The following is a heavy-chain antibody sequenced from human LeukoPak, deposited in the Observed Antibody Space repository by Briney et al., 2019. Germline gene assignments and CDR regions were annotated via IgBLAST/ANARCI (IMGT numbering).Heavy chain of an antibody. Sequence: GGSLRLSCVSSGFSFSNYAMSWVRQAPGKGLEWVSSISGSGGSTHYADSVKGRFTISRDKTKNTLYLQMNSLRAEDTAVYYCAKSACYDASGYYREYYFDYWGQGTLVTVSS. CDR1: GFSFSNYA. CDR2: ISGSGGST. J-gene: IGHJ4*02. CDR3: AKSACYDASGYYREYYFDY. V-gene: IGHV3-23*01. D-gene: IGHD3-22*01.